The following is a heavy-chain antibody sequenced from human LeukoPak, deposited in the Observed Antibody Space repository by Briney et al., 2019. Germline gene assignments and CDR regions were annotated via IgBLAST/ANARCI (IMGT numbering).Heavy chain of an antibody. Sequence: PSVTLSLTCTVSGGSISSYYWNWIRQPPGKGLEWIGYIYYSGSTNYNPSLKSRVTISVDTSRNQFSLKLSSVTAADTAVYYCARAGIAAAYYYMDVWGRGTTVTVSS. D-gene: IGHD6-13*01. V-gene: IGHV4-59*01. CDR1: GGSISSYY. CDR2: IYYSGST. J-gene: IGHJ6*03. CDR3: ARAGIAAAYYYMDV.